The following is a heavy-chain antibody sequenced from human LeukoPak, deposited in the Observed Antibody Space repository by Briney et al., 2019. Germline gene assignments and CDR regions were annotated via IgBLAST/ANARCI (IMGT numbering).Heavy chain of an antibody. CDR1: GYTFTGYY. Sequence: ASVKVFCKASGYTFTGYYMHWVRQAPGQGLEWMGWINPNSGGTNYAQKFQGRVTMTRDTSISTAYMELSRLRSDDTAVYYCARDMVEVAVAGNNPDYWGQGTLVTVSS. CDR2: INPNSGGT. V-gene: IGHV1-2*02. J-gene: IGHJ4*02. CDR3: ARDMVEVAVAGNNPDY. D-gene: IGHD6-19*01.